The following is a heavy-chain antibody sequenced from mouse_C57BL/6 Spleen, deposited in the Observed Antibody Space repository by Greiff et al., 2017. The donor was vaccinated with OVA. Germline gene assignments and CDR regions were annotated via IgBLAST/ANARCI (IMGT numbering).Heavy chain of an antibody. Sequence: QVQLQQPGAELVKPGASVKMSCKASGYTFTSYWITWVKQRPGQGLEWIGDIYPGSGSTNYNEKFKSKATLTVDTSYSTAYMQLSSLTSEDSAVYYCAREGYSLYAMDYWGQGTSVTVSS. CDR3: AREGYSLYAMDY. CDR1: GYTFTSYW. J-gene: IGHJ4*01. CDR2: IYPGSGST. D-gene: IGHD2-12*01. V-gene: IGHV1-55*01.